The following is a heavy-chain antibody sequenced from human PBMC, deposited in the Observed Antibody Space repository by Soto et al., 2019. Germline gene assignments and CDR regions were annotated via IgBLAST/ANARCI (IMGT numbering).Heavy chain of an antibody. D-gene: IGHD4-4*01. CDR1: GGSISSYY. CDR3: TTGSDRPYPADPYYYYMDV. Sequence: PSETLSLTCTVSGGSISSYYWSWIRQPPGKGLEWIGYIYYSGSTNYNPSLKSRVTISVDTSKNQFSLKLSSVTAADTAVYYCTTGSDRPYPADPYYYYMDVWGKGTTVTVSS. V-gene: IGHV4-59*08. J-gene: IGHJ6*03. CDR2: IYYSGST.